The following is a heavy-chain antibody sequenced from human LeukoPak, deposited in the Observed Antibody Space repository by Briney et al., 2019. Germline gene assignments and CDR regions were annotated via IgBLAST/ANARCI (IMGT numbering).Heavy chain of an antibody. J-gene: IGHJ4*02. CDR1: EFPFSDFS. CDR2: TNSGGSST. V-gene: IGHV3-23*01. CDR3: AKQSYARSLGE. D-gene: IGHD2-8*01. Sequence: GGSLRLSCATSEFPFSDFSMTWVRQAPGKGLEWISTTNSGGSSTDYAESVKGRFTISRDNSKNTLYLQMGSLRVEDTAMYYCAKQSYARSLGEGGPGTLVTVSS.